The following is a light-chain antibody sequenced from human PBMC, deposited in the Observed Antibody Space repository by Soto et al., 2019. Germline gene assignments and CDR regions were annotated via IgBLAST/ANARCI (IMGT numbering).Light chain of an antibody. CDR3: QQYHNWPLT. CDR2: GPS. Sequence: EIVMTQSPATLSVSPGERATLSCRASQSVSSYLAWYQQKPGQAPRLLIYGPSTRATGIPARFSGSGSGTEFTLTINSLQSEDFAVYYCQQYHNWPLTFGGGTKVEVK. CDR1: QSVSSY. J-gene: IGKJ4*01. V-gene: IGKV3-15*01.